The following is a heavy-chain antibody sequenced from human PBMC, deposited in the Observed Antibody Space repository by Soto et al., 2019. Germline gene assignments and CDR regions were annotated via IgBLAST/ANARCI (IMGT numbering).Heavy chain of an antibody. CDR2: INHSGST. J-gene: IGHJ4*02. V-gene: IGHV4-34*01. CDR3: ARALRRYDSSGYYSFEVDY. Sequence: PSETLSFTCAVYGGSFSGYYWSWIRQPPGKGLEWIGEINHSGSTNYNPSLKSRVTISVDTSKDQFSLKLSSVTAADTAVYYCARALRRYDSSGYYSFEVDYWGQGTLVTVSS. CDR1: GGSFSGYY. D-gene: IGHD3-22*01.